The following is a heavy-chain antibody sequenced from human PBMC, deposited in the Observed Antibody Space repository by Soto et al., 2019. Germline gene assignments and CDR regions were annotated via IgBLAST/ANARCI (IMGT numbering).Heavy chain of an antibody. Sequence: SVKVSCKAAGCAFTSYAMSALRHGPGQWLEWMGGIIPIFGTANYAQKFQGRVTITADESTSTAYMELSSLRSEDTAVYYCARGYYYYDSSGHSAFDYWGQGTLVTVSS. CDR3: ARGYYYYDSSGHSAFDY. V-gene: IGHV1-69*13. CDR1: GCAFTSYA. CDR2: IIPIFGTA. J-gene: IGHJ4*02. D-gene: IGHD3-22*01.